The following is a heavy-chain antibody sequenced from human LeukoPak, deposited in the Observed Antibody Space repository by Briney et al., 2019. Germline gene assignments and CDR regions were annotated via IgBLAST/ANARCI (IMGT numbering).Heavy chain of an antibody. V-gene: IGHV3-64*02. Sequence: GGSLRLSCAASGFTFTSYSIHWVRQVPTKGPEYVSVIGGDGVTAFYADSVKGRFTISRDNSKNTVDLEMGSLTAEDTAVYYCAREGRRSGQWYYDLWGRGTLVTVSS. D-gene: IGHD1-26*01. CDR2: IGGDGVTA. CDR1: GFTFTSYS. J-gene: IGHJ2*01. CDR3: AREGRRSGQWYYDL.